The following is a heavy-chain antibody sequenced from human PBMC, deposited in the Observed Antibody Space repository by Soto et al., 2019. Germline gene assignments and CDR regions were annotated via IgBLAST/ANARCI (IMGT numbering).Heavy chain of an antibody. V-gene: IGHV3-23*01. Sequence: GGSLRLSCVASGFTFTSCAMSWVRQAPGKGLEWVSAISGTAGNTHHADSVKGRFTISRDISKNTLYLQMNSLRAEDTAVYYCAKGDWDYIAGHFDYWGQGTLVTVSS. J-gene: IGHJ4*02. D-gene: IGHD1-7*01. CDR3: AKGDWDYIAGHFDY. CDR2: ISGTAGNT. CDR1: GFTFTSCA.